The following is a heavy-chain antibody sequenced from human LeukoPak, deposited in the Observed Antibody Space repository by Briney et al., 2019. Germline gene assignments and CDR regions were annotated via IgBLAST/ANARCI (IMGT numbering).Heavy chain of an antibody. CDR1: AFTFSAYA. D-gene: IGHD3-3*01. CDR2: ISYDGSNK. CDR3: TTDTTYYDFWSGYSGDY. Sequence: PGRSLRLSCAASAFTFSAYAMHWVRQAPGKGLEWVAVISYDGSNKYYGDSVKGRFTISRDDSKNTLYLQMNSLKTEDTAVYYCTTDTTYYDFWSGYSGDYWGQGTLVTVSS. J-gene: IGHJ4*02. V-gene: IGHV3-30*04.